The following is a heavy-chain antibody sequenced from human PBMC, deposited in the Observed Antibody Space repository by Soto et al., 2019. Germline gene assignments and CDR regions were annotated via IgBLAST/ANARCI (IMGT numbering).Heavy chain of an antibody. CDR3: ARREYSYGHFDY. Sequence: KPSETLSLTCSVSGGSIISSSYYWVWIRQPPGKGLEWIGSIYYSGSTYYNPSLKSRVTISVDTSKNQFSLKLSSVTAADTAVYYCARREYSYGHFDYWGQGTLVTVSS. V-gene: IGHV4-39*01. D-gene: IGHD5-18*01. CDR1: GGSIISSSYY. J-gene: IGHJ4*02. CDR2: IYYSGST.